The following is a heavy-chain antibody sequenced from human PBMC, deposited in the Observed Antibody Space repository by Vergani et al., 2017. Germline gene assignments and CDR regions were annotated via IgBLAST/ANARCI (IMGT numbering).Heavy chain of an antibody. D-gene: IGHD7-27*01. CDR2: LCPSGST. CDR1: GTPISSWC. Sequence: QVQMQESGPGLVKTSETLSLTCSASGTPISSWCWSWLRQPAGKGLELSGRLCPSGSTNYKPSLKSRVTMSIDTSKNQFSLKLTSVTAADTAVYYCATGAGPFDIWGQGTLVTVSS. J-gene: IGHJ4*02. V-gene: IGHV4-4*07. CDR3: ATGAGPFDI.